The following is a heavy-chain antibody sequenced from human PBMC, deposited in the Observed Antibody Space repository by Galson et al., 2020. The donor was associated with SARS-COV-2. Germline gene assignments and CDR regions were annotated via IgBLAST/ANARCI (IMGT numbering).Heavy chain of an antibody. CDR3: ARDIGWSVDV. J-gene: IGHJ3*01. CDR2: INPDGSQT. CDR1: GFAYSSSW. Sequence: GGSLRLSCVASGFAYSSSWMSWLRQSPGRWLEWVALINPDGSQTYYVDSVKGRFTISRDNSKNSQYLQMNNLRAEDTAIYFCARDIGWSVDVWGQGTMVTVSP. D-gene: IGHD2-15*01. V-gene: IGHV3-7*01.